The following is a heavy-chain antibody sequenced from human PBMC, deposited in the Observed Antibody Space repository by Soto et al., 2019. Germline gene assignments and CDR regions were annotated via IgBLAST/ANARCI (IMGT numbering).Heavy chain of an antibody. Sequence: QVQLQQWGAGLLKPSETLSLTCAVYGGSFSGYYWSWIRQPPGKGLEWIGEINHSGSTNYNPSLKSRVTLAVDTSKNQFSLKLSSVTAADTAVYYCARTRNGVGMDVWGQGTTVTVSS. CDR1: GGSFSGYY. CDR2: INHSGST. D-gene: IGHD1-1*01. J-gene: IGHJ6*02. CDR3: ARTRNGVGMDV. V-gene: IGHV4-34*01.